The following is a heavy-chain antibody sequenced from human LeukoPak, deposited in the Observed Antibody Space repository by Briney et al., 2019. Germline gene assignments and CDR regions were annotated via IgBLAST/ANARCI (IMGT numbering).Heavy chain of an antibody. J-gene: IGHJ4*02. Sequence: SETLSLTCTVSGGSISSYYWSWIRQPPGKGLEWIGYIYYSGSTNYNPSLKSRVTISVDTSKNQFSLKLSSVTAADTAVYYCARSDYVWGSYRPYXFDYWGQGTLVTVSS. D-gene: IGHD3-16*02. CDR2: IYYSGST. V-gene: IGHV4-59*01. CDR3: ARSDYVWGSYRPYXFDY. CDR1: GGSISSYY.